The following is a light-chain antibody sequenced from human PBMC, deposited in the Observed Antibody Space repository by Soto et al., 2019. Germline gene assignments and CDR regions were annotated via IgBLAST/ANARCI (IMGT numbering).Light chain of an antibody. V-gene: IGLV1-40*01. CDR2: GNS. Sequence: QSVLTQPPSVSGAPGQMVTISCTGSSSNIGAGYDVHWYQQLPGTAPKLLIYGNSNRPSGVPDRFSGSKSGTSASLAITGLQAEDEADYYCQSYDSSLSLYVFGNGTKVTVL. J-gene: IGLJ1*01. CDR1: SSNIGAGYD. CDR3: QSYDSSLSLYV.